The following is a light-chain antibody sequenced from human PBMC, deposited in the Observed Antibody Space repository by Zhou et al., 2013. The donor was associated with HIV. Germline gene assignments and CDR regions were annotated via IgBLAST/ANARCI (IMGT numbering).Light chain of an antibody. CDR1: QSVSSN. J-gene: IGKJ1*01. CDR2: GAS. CDR3: QQYNNWSPWT. V-gene: IGKV3-15*01. Sequence: EIVMTQSPATLSVSPGERATLSCRASQSVSSNLAWYQQKPGQGPRLLIHGASTRATGIPARFSGSGSGTEFTLTISSLQSEDFAVYYCQQYNNWSPWTFGQGTKVEIK.